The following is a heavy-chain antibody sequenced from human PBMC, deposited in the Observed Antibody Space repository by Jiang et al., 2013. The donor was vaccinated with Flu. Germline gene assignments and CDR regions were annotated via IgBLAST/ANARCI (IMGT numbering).Heavy chain of an antibody. J-gene: IGHJ4*02. D-gene: IGHD1-1*01. CDR2: IYWDNDK. Sequence: PTQTLTLTCTFSGFSLTTTGVGRGLDPSGPHGKALEWLALIYWDNDKRYSPSLKSRLSVAMDTSKNQVVLTMTNLDPVDTATYYCAHRRELNGNWDEGYFDFWGQGTLASVSS. CDR3: AHRRELNGNWDEGYFDF. V-gene: IGHV2-5*02. CDR1: GFSLTTTGVG.